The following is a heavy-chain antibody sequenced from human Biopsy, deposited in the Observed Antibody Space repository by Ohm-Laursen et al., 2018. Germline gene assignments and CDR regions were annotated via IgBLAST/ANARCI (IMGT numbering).Heavy chain of an antibody. CDR3: ARESALAGDFDS. Sequence: SDTLSLTCTVSGASVTSGSYYWSWIRQPPGKGLEWLGYIFNIGSTNYNPSLKSRVTISVDTSKNHFSLKLTSVTAADTAVYYCARESALAGDFDSWGQGTLVTVSS. CDR1: GASVTSGSYY. D-gene: IGHD6-19*01. J-gene: IGHJ4*02. CDR2: IFNIGST. V-gene: IGHV4-61*01.